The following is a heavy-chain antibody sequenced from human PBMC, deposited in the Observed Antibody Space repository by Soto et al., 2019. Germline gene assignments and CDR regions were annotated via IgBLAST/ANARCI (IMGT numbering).Heavy chain of an antibody. D-gene: IGHD3-3*01. V-gene: IGHV1-69*11. CDR2: IIPILGTA. CDR3: ATQRKGITIFGVVTGP. Sequence: SVKVSCKASGGTFSSYAISWVRQAPGQGLEWMGRIIPILGTANYAQKFQGRVTITADESTSTAYMELSSLRSEDTAVYYCATQRKGITIFGVVTGPWGQGTLVTVS. J-gene: IGHJ4*02. CDR1: GGTFSSYA.